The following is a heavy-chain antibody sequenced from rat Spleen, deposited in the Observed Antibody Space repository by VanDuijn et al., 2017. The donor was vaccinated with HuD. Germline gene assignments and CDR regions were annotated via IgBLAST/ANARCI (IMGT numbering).Heavy chain of an antibody. V-gene: IGHV3-3*01. J-gene: IGHJ3*01. D-gene: IGHD1-5*01. CDR3: ARSEGVHYNLPFAD. CDR2: INSAGST. CDR1: GYSITSNY. Sequence: EVQLQESGPGLVKPSQSLSLTCSVTGYSITSNYWGWIRKFPGNKLDWMGYINSAGSTVYNPSLKSRISITRDTSKNQFFLQVNSVTAEDTATYYCARSEGVHYNLPFADWGQGTLVTVSS.